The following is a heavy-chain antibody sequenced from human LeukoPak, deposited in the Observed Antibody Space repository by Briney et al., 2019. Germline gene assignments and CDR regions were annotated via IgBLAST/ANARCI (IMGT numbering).Heavy chain of an antibody. D-gene: IGHD3-16*01. J-gene: IGHJ6*02. CDR2: IHYSRRA. CDR3: VKFGVDYDMGV. V-gene: IGHV4-59*01. Sequence: KTSETLSLTCTVSGDSISGSYWTWVRQPPGQGLEWIGQIHYSRRADYNPSLKRRITISVDTSKNQMSLTLTSVTAADTAIYYCVKFGVDYDMGVWGQGTTVTVSS. CDR1: GDSISGSY.